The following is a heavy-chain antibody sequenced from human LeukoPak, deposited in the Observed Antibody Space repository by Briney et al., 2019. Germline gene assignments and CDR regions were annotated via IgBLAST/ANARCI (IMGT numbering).Heavy chain of an antibody. CDR1: GFTFSSYW. D-gene: IGHD3-10*01. Sequence: GGSLRLSCAASGFTFSSYWMNWVRQAPGKGLEWVANIKSDGGERYYVDSVKGRFTISRDNAKNSLYLQMNSLRAEDTAVYYCASIYGSGSYYFDYWGQGTLVTVSS. V-gene: IGHV3-7*05. CDR2: IKSDGGER. CDR3: ASIYGSGSYYFDY. J-gene: IGHJ4*02.